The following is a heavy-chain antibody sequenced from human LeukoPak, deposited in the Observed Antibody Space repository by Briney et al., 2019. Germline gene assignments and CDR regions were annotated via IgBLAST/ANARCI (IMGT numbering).Heavy chain of an antibody. V-gene: IGHV7-4-1*02. CDR1: GYTFTSYA. J-gene: IGHJ3*02. Sequence: ASVKVSCKASGYTFTSYAMNWVRQAPGQGLEWMGWINTNTGNPTYAQGFTGRFVFSLDTPVSTAYLQISSLKAEDTAVYYCARETHDYGDNGGGAFDIWGQGTMVTVSS. CDR3: ARETHDYGDNGGGAFDI. D-gene: IGHD4-17*01. CDR2: INTNTGNP.